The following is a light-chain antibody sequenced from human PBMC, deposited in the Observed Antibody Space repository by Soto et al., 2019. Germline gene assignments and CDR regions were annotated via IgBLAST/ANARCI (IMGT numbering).Light chain of an antibody. J-gene: IGLJ1*01. V-gene: IGLV2-14*01. CDR3: SSYTDSSNYV. CDR1: SSDLAIYNY. Sequence: QSALTQPASVSGSPGQSITISCTGTSSDLAIYNYVSWYQQQPGKAPKLMIYQVTNRPSGVSNRFSGSRSGNTASLTISGLQAEDEGDYYCSSYTDSSNYVFGTGTKLPVL. CDR2: QVT.